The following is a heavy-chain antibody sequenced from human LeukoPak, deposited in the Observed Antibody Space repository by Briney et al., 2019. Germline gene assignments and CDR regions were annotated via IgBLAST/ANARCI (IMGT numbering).Heavy chain of an antibody. CDR3: ARDRFGDYYDSSGYYFGGYYYYMDV. CDR1: GYTFTSYG. V-gene: IGHV1-18*01. CDR2: ISAYNGNT. J-gene: IGHJ6*03. Sequence: ASVKVSCKASGYTFTSYGISWVRQAPGQGLEWMGWISAYNGNTNYAQKLQGRVTMTTDTPTSTAYMELRSLRSDDTAVYYCARDRFGDYYDSSGYYFGGYYYYMDVWGKGTTVTVSS. D-gene: IGHD3-22*01.